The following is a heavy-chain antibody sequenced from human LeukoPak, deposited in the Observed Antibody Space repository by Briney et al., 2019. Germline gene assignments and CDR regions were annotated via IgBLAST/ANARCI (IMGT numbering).Heavy chain of an antibody. CDR1: GGSISSYY. V-gene: IGHV4-59*01. J-gene: IGHJ3*02. D-gene: IGHD1-1*01. Sequence: SETLSLTCTVSGGSISSYYWSWIRQPPGKGLEWIGYIYYSGSTNYNPSLKSRVTISVDTSKNQFSLKLSSVTAADTAVYYCARYSSFPLQLERQNKFAFDIWGQGTMVTVSP. CDR2: IYYSGST. CDR3: ARYSSFPLQLERQNKFAFDI.